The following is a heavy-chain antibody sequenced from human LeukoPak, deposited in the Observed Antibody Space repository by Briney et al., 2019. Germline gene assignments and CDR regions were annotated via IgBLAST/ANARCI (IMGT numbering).Heavy chain of an antibody. Sequence: TSETLSLTCTVSGGSISSYYWSWIRQAPGKGLEWIGYMYYSGSTNYNPSLKNRVTISVDTSKNQFSLKLTSVTAADTAVYYCASGSSTVKFYYGTDVWGRGTTVTVSS. CDR3: ASGSSTVKFYYGTDV. CDR1: GGSISSYY. V-gene: IGHV4-59*01. CDR2: MYYSGST. D-gene: IGHD4-17*01. J-gene: IGHJ6*02.